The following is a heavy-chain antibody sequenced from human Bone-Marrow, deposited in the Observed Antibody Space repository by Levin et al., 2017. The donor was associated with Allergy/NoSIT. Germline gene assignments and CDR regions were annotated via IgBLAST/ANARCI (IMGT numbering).Heavy chain of an antibody. J-gene: IGHJ6*02. CDR3: ASWAMYHYDRSAFDYFYYARDV. CDR2: ISAGGNYI. D-gene: IGHD3-22*01. CDR1: GILFSSYD. Sequence: GESLKISCAASGILFSSYDMNWVRQAPGKGLEWVSSISAGGNYIYYADSVKGRFTISRDNAQNSLFLQMNRLRAEDTAVYYCASWAMYHYDRSAFDYFYYARDVWGQGTTVTVSS. V-gene: IGHV3-21*01.